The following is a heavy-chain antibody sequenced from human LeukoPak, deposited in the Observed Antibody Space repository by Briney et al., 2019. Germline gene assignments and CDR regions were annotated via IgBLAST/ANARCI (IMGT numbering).Heavy chain of an antibody. J-gene: IGHJ3*02. CDR2: ISSGGSYI. V-gene: IGHV3-21*01. Sequence: GGSLRLSCAASGFTFSSFNMIWVRQAPGKGLEWVSSISSGGSYIYYADSVKGRFTISRDNAENSLYLQMNSPRAEDTAVYYCARDLGRYSNSPDAFDIWGQGTMVTVSS. CDR3: ARDLGRYSNSPDAFDI. CDR1: GFTFSSFN. D-gene: IGHD6-6*01.